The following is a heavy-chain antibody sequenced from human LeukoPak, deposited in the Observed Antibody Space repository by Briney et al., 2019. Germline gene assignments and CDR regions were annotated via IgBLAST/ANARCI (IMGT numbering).Heavy chain of an antibody. CDR3: AKGPRSITMIVARRYYFDY. J-gene: IGHJ4*02. Sequence: QPGGSLRLSCAASGFTFSSYAMSVVRQAPGKRLEWGSAISGSGGSTYYADSVKGVFTISRDNSKNTLYLQMNSLRAEDTAVYYCAKGPRSITMIVARRYYFDYWGQGTLVTVSS. D-gene: IGHD3-22*01. V-gene: IGHV3-23*01. CDR1: GFTFSSYA. CDR2: ISGSGGST.